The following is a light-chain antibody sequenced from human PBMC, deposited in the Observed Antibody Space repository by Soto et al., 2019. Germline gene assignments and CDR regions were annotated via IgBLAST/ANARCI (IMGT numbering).Light chain of an antibody. J-gene: IGKJ1*01. CDR2: AAS. V-gene: IGKV1-27*01. CDR3: QNYNGAPWT. CDR1: QDLSNY. Sequence: DIQMTQSPSSLSASVGDRVTITCRASQDLSNYLAWYQQKPGKVPKLLLYAASTLHSGVPSRFSGSGSWTDFTLTISGLQPEDVANYYCQNYNGAPWTFGQGTKVEIE.